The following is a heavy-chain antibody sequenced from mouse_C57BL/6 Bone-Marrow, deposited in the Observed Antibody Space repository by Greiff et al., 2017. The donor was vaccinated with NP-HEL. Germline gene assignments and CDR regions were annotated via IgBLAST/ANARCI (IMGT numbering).Heavy chain of an antibody. CDR2: IYPRSGNT. V-gene: IGHV1-81*01. D-gene: IGHD1-1*01. Sequence: VKLVESGAELARPGASVKLSCKASGYTFTSYGISWVKQRTGQGLEWIGEIYPRSGNTYYNEKFKGKATLTADKSSSTAYMELRSLTSEDSAVYFCARAFITTVVKAMDYWGQGTSVTVSS. CDR3: ARAFITTVVKAMDY. CDR1: GYTFTSYG. J-gene: IGHJ4*01.